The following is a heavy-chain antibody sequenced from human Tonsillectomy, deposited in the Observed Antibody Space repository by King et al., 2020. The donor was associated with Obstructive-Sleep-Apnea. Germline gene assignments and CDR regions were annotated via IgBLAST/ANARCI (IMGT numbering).Heavy chain of an antibody. V-gene: IGHV3-7*01. D-gene: IGHD6-19*01. J-gene: IGHJ3*01. CDR2: IKDDGGQI. CDR3: ARDDTRAMNGWYDANDF. Sequence: VQLVESGGGLVRPGGSLRLSCAASGFSLSNYWMTWVRQAPGKGLEWVANIKDDGGQINYVDSVKGRFTISRDNAKNSLYLQMNSLRAGDTAVYYCARDDTRAMNGWYDANDFWGQGTMVTVSS. CDR1: GFSLSNYW.